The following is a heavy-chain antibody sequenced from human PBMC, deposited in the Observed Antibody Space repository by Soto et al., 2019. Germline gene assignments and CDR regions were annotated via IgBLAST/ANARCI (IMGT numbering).Heavy chain of an antibody. CDR1: GGSISSYY. Sequence: SETLSLTCTVSGGSISSYYWSWIRQPPGKGLEWIGYIYYSGSTNYNPSLKSRVTISVDTSKNQFSLRLSSVTAADTAVYYCAKNYGNAFDIWGQGTMVTVS. CDR2: IYYSGST. CDR3: AKNYGNAFDI. J-gene: IGHJ3*02. D-gene: IGHD3-10*01. V-gene: IGHV4-59*01.